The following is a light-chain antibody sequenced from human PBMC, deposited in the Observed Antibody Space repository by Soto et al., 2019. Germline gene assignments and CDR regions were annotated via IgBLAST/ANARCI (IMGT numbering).Light chain of an antibody. CDR2: DVS. CDR1: SSDVGGYQY. J-gene: IGLJ3*02. CDR3: SSYTSTSTWV. V-gene: IGLV2-14*01. Sequence: QSVLTQPASVSGCPGQSITISCTGTSSDVGGYQYVSWYQQHPGKAPKLMIYDVSNRPSGVSNRFSGSKSGNTASLTISGLQAEDEADYYCSSYTSTSTWVFGGGTKVTVL.